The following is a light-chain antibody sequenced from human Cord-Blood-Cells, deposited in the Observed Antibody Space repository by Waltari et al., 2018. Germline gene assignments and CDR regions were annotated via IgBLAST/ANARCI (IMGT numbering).Light chain of an antibody. V-gene: IGLV2-11*01. CDR3: CSYAGSYFYV. J-gene: IGLJ1*01. Sequence: QSALTQPRSVSGSPGQSVTISCTGTSSDVGGYNYVSWYQQHPGKAPKLMIYDVSKRPSGVPDRFSGSKSGNTASLTISGLQAEDEADYYCCSYAGSYFYVFGTVTKVTVL. CDR2: DVS. CDR1: SSDVGGYNY.